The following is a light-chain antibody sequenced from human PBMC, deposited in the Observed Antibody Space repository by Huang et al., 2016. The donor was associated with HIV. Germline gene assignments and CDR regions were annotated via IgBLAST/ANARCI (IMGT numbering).Light chain of an antibody. CDR2: GAS. CDR3: QQYDNWPLT. V-gene: IGKV3-15*01. Sequence: ERVMTQSPATLSVAPGESVTLSCRASHSVSSNLAWYQQKPGQAPRLLIHGASTRAPGIPARFSGSGSGTEFTLAISSLQSEDSGVYFCQQYDNWPLTFGQGTRLEIK. J-gene: IGKJ5*01. CDR1: HSVSSN.